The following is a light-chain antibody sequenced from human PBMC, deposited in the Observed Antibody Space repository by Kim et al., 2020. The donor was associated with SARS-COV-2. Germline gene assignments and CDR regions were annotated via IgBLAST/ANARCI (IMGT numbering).Light chain of an antibody. CDR3: QQHTKWPPAPS. CDR1: PSFGIS. Sequence: SPGAGAPPSCRAIPSFGISLAWFPHSRVQPPSFRIYGAAIRATGIPDRFSGSGSGTDFPLTIGSLGSEDFAVYYCQQHTKWPPAPSFGGGTKLEI. J-gene: IGKJ4*01. V-gene: IGKV3-11*01. CDR2: GAA.